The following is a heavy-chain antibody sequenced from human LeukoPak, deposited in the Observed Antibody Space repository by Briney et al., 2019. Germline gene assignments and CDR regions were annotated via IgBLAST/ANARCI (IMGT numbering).Heavy chain of an antibody. CDR2: IYYSGST. Sequence: SQTLSLTCTVAGGSISSGGYYWSWIRQHPGKGLEWIGYIYYSGSTYYNPSLKSRVTISVDTSKNQFSLKLSSVTAADTAVYYCARPGVGSGRYGAFDIWGQGTMVTVSS. J-gene: IGHJ3*02. D-gene: IGHD5-18*01. CDR3: ARPGVGSGRYGAFDI. V-gene: IGHV4-31*03. CDR1: GGSISSGGYY.